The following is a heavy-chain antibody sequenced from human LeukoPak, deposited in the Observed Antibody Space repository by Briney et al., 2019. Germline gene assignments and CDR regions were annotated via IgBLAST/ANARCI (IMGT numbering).Heavy chain of an antibody. D-gene: IGHD3-9*01. J-gene: IGHJ6*02. V-gene: IGHV1-18*01. CDR1: GYTFTSYG. CDR2: ISAYNGNT. Sequence: ASVKVSCKASGYTFTSYGISWVRQAPGQGLEWMGWISAYNGNTNYAQKLQGRVTMTTDTSTSTAYMELRSLRSDDTAVYYCARDPYYDILTGYWFYYYYGMDVWGQGTTVTVSS. CDR3: ARDPYYDILTGYWFYYYYGMDV.